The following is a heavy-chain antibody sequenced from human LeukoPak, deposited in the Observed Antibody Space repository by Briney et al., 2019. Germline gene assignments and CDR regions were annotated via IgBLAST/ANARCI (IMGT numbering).Heavy chain of an antibody. Sequence: PSETLSLTCTVSGGSVSSYYWSWIRQPPGKGLEWIGYIYYSGSTNYNPSLKSRVTISVDTSKNQFSLKLSSVTAADTAVYYCAKAVVRGVINNWFDPWGQGTLVTVSS. CDR2: IYYSGST. J-gene: IGHJ5*02. V-gene: IGHV4-59*02. CDR1: GGSVSSYY. CDR3: AKAVVRGVINNWFDP. D-gene: IGHD3-10*01.